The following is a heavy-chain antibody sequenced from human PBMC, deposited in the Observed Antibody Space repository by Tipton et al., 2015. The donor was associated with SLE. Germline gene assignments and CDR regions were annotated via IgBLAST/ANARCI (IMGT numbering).Heavy chain of an antibody. J-gene: IGHJ1*01. Sequence: SLRLSCAASGITFSSYAMSWVRQAPGKGLEWVSVIYSGGSTYYADSVKGRFTISRDNSKNTLYLQMNSLRDEDTAVYYCAKDGAGTYVQLWCQGTLVTVSS. V-gene: IGHV3-23*03. D-gene: IGHD6-19*01. CDR1: GITFSSYA. CDR3: AKDGAGTYVQL. CDR2: IYSGGST.